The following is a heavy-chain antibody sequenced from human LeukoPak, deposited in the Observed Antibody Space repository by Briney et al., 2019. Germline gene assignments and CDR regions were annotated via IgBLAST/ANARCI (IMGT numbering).Heavy chain of an antibody. CDR2: IFHTGST. D-gene: IGHD3-10*01. J-gene: IGHJ4*02. CDR1: GYSITRGYY. V-gene: IGHV4-38-2*02. CDR3: ARRVRYYGSGSYYRAFDY. Sequence: PSETLSLTCTVSGYSITRGYYWGWIRQPPGKGPEWIASIFHTGSTYYNPSLKSRVTISVDTSNNQFSLRLNSVTAADTAVYYCARRVRYYGSGSYYRAFDYWGQGTLVTVSS.